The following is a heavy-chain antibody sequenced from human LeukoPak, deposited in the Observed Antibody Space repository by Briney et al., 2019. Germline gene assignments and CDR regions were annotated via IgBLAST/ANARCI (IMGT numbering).Heavy chain of an antibody. CDR2: IDHSGNT. J-gene: IGHJ4*02. CDR3: ARNFPYSRLDY. V-gene: IGHV4-34*01. CDR1: GGSFSSYY. D-gene: IGHD6-13*01. Sequence: KTSETLSLTCAVSGGSFSSYYWSWIRQPPGKGLDWIGEIDHSGNTHSNPSLKSRVTISVDTSKSQFSLQLKSVTAADTAVYYCARNFPYSRLDYWGQGTLVTVSS.